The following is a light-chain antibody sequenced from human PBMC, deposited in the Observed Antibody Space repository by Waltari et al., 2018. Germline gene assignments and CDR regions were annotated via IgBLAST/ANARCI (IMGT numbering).Light chain of an antibody. CDR2: EAS. V-gene: IGKV1-5*03. J-gene: IGKJ1*01. CDR3: QRSDAYWAT. CDR1: QSLSNY. Sequence: DIQMTQSPSTLSASVGDRVTITCRASQSLSNYLAWYQQKPGKAPNLLIYEASTLKSGVPSRFSGSGSGTEFTLTINNLQPDDFATYYCQRSDAYWATFGQGTKVEIK.